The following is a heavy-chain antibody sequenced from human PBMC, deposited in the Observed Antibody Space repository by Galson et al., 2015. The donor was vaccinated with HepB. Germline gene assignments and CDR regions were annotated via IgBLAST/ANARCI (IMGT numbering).Heavy chain of an antibody. J-gene: IGHJ4*02. D-gene: IGHD3-10*01. CDR2: INTGNGNT. CDR3: ARDVRLLWFGESYYFAY. V-gene: IGHV1-3*04. Sequence: SVTVSCKASGYTFTSYAMHWLRQAPGQRLEWMGWINTGNGNTKYSQNFQGRVTITRDTSASTAYMELSSLRSEDTAVYYCARDVRLLWFGESYYFAYWGQGTLVTVSS. CDR1: GYTFTSYA.